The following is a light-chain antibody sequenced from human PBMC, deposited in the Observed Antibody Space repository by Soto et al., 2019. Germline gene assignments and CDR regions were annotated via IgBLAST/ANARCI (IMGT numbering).Light chain of an antibody. CDR3: QQRSNWPRT. J-gene: IGKJ4*01. CDR1: QSVSSY. V-gene: IGKV3-11*01. Sequence: EIVLTQSPATLSLSPGERATLSCRASQSVSSYLAWYQQNPGQAPRLLIYDASNRATGIPARFSGSGSGTGFTLTISSLEPEDFAVYYCQQRSNWPRTFGGGTKVEIK. CDR2: DAS.